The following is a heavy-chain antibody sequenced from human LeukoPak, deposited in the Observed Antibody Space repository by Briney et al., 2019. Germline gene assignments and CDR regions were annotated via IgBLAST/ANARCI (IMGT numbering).Heavy chain of an antibody. CDR2: IYSGDSGVST. Sequence: GGSLRLSCAASGFSVSNTYMSWVRQAPGEGLEWVSVIYSGDSGVSTYYADSVKDRFTISRHNSKNTLYLQMSSLRAEDTAVYFCARSAARLRYYYAMDVWGQGTTVTV. CDR3: ARSAARLRYYYAMDV. V-gene: IGHV3-53*04. CDR1: GFSVSNTY. J-gene: IGHJ6*02. D-gene: IGHD6-6*01.